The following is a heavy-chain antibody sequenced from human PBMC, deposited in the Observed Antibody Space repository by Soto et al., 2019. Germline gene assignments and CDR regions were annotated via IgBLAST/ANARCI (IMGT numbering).Heavy chain of an antibody. CDR2: ISGSGSTI. Sequence: PGGSPGLSCEATGCTFSIHEMNWIRQTPGKRLEGIAKISGSGSTINYADSVKGRFTISRDNVQRTLHLQMDSLRVEYTRVYYCARGGVYWGRGTFGTFSS. CDR3: ARGGVY. J-gene: IGHJ1*01. D-gene: IGHD2-8*01. CDR1: GCTFSIHE. V-gene: IGHV3-48*03.